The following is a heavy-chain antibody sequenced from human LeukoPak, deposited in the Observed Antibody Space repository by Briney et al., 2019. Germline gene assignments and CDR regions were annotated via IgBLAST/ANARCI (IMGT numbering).Heavy chain of an antibody. J-gene: IGHJ3*02. Sequence: GGSLRLSCAASGFTLSDYYMSWIRQAPGKGLEWVSYISSSCSTIYYADSVKGRFTISRDKAKHSLYLKMNSLRAEDTAVYYCARPKPPGLVHDAFDIWGQGTMVTVSS. CDR3: ARPKPPGLVHDAFDI. CDR2: ISSSCSTI. V-gene: IGHV3-11*01. CDR1: GFTLSDYY. D-gene: IGHD3/OR15-3a*01.